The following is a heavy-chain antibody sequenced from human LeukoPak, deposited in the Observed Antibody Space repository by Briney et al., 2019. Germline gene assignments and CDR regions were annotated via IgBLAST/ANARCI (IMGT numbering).Heavy chain of an antibody. D-gene: IGHD2-8*02. CDR2: IYYSGST. CDR1: GRSISSGGYY. Sequence: SETLSLACTVSGRSISSGGYYWSWIRQPPGKGLEWIGYIYYSGSTYYNPSLKSRVTISVDTSKNQFSLKLSSVTAADTAVYYCARDSGRWGNFDYWGQGTLVTVSS. J-gene: IGHJ4*02. CDR3: ARDSGRWGNFDY. V-gene: IGHV4-31*03.